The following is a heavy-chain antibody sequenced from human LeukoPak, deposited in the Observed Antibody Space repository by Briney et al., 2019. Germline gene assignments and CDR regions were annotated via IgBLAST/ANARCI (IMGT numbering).Heavy chain of an antibody. J-gene: IGHJ3*02. V-gene: IGHV3-7*01. CDR1: GFTFSSYW. D-gene: IGHD6-13*01. CDR3: ARGLIAAAGTYDAFDI. CDR2: IKQDGSEK. Sequence: PGGFLRLSCAASGFTFSSYWMSWVRQAPGKGLEWVANIKQDGSEKYYVDSVKGRFTISRDNAKNSLYLQMNSLRAEDTAVYYCARGLIAAAGTYDAFDIWGQGTMVTVSS.